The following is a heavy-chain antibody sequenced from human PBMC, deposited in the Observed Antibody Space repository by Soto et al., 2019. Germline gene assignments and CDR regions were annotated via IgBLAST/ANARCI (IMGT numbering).Heavy chain of an antibody. CDR2: IYNSGTT. Sequence: PSQTLSLTCTVSGGCISSYYWSWIRRPPGKGLEWIGYIYNSGTTHSNPSLQSRVTISVDTSKNQFSLKLRSVTAADTGIYYCARARITMVREVIKYNMDVWGQGTTVTVSS. CDR1: GGCISSYY. D-gene: IGHD3-10*01. J-gene: IGHJ6*02. CDR3: ARARITMVREVIKYNMDV. V-gene: IGHV4-59*01.